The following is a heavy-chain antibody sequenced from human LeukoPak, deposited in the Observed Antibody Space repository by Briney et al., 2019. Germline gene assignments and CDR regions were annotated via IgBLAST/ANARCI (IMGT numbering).Heavy chain of an antibody. CDR1: EFSVGSNY. Sequence: PGGSLRLSCAASEFSVGSNYMTWVRQAPGKGLEWVSLIYSGGSTYYADSVKGRFTISRDNSKNTLYLQMNSLRAKDTAVYYCAKTGSVRGSYWGQGTLVTVSS. D-gene: IGHD3-10*01. V-gene: IGHV3-66*01. J-gene: IGHJ4*02. CDR3: AKTGSVRGSY. CDR2: IYSGGST.